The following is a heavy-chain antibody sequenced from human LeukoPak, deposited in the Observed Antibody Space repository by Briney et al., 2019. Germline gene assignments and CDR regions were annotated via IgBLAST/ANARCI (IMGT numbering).Heavy chain of an antibody. D-gene: IGHD6-19*01. V-gene: IGHV1-69*04. Sequence: SVKVSCKASGGTFSSYAISWVRQAPGQGLEWTGRIIPILGIANYAQKFQGRVTITADKSTSTAYMELSSLRSEDTAVYYCARIAVAGTSYWGQGTLVTVSS. CDR1: GGTFSSYA. CDR2: IIPILGIA. CDR3: ARIAVAGTSY. J-gene: IGHJ4*02.